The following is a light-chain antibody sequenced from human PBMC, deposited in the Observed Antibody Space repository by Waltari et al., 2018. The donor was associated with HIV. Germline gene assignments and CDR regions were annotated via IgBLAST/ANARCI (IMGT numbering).Light chain of an antibody. CDR1: QSVNTY. V-gene: IGKV3-11*01. J-gene: IGKJ5*01. CDR2: DAS. Sequence: EIVLTQSPATLSLSPGERATLSRRASQSVNTYLAWYQQKPGQAPRLLIYDASNRATGIPARFSGSGSGTDFTLTISSLEPEDFAVYYCQQRSNWPPEITFGQGTRLEIK. CDR3: QQRSNWPPEIT.